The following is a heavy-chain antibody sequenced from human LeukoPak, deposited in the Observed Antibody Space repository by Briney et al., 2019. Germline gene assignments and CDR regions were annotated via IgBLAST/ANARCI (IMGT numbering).Heavy chain of an antibody. CDR3: ARSSSLSHYDSSGYYNRDEGIDY. Sequence: ASVKVSCKASGYTFTSYGISWVRQAPGQGLEWMGWISAYNGNTNYAQKLQGRVTMTTDTSTSTAYMELRSLRSDDTAVYYCARSSSLSHYDSSGYYNRDEGIDYWGQGTLVTVSS. CDR2: ISAYNGNT. V-gene: IGHV1-18*01. J-gene: IGHJ4*02. D-gene: IGHD3-22*01. CDR1: GYTFTSYG.